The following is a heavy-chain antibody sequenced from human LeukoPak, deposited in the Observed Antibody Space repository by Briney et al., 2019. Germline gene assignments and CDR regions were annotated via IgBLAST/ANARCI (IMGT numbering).Heavy chain of an antibody. D-gene: IGHD3-3*01. CDR2: INHSGST. CDR1: GGSFSGYY. Sequence: KASETLSLTCAVYGGSFSGYYWSWIRQPPGKGLEWIGEINHSGSTNYNPSLKSRVTISVDTSKNQFSLKLSSVTAADTAVYYCARVTIFGVVPFDIWGKGTMVTVSS. CDR3: ARVTIFGVVPFDI. J-gene: IGHJ3*02. V-gene: IGHV4-34*01.